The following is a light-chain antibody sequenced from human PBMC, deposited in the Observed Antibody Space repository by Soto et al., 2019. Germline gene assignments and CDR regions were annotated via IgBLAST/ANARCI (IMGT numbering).Light chain of an antibody. J-gene: IGKJ1*01. Sequence: DIQMTQNPSSLSASVGDRVTITCRASQGISNYLAWYQQKPGTVPKLLISAASTLQTGVPSRFSGGGSGTDFTLTISSLQPEDVATYYCQKYNSAPWTFGQGTKVDIK. CDR2: AAS. CDR3: QKYNSAPWT. CDR1: QGISNY. V-gene: IGKV1-27*01.